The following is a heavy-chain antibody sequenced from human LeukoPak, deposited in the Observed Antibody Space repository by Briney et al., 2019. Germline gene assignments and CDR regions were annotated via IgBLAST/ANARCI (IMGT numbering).Heavy chain of an antibody. CDR1: GYTFTSYY. CDR2: INPSGGST. J-gene: IGHJ2*01. Sequence: ASVKVSRKASGYTFTSYYMHWVPQAPGQGLEWMGIINPSGGSTSYAQKFQGRVTMTRDTSTSTVYMELSSLRSEDTAVYYCARDVGITPPKYWYFDLWGRGTLVTVSS. D-gene: IGHD3-16*01. CDR3: ARDVGITPPKYWYFDL. V-gene: IGHV1-46*01.